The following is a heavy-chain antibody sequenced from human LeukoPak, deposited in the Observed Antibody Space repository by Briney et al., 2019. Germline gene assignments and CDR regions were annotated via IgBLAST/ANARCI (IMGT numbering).Heavy chain of an antibody. J-gene: IGHJ3*02. D-gene: IGHD6-13*01. CDR3: ARSPIAAAGPEGAFDI. V-gene: IGHV4-4*07. CDR1: GGSISSYY. CDR2: IYTSGST. Sequence: SETLSLTCTVSGGSISSYYWSWIRQPAGKGLEWIGRIYTSGSTNYNPSLKSRVTMTVDTSKNQFSLKLSSVTAADTAVYYCARSPIAAAGPEGAFDIWGQGTMVTVSS.